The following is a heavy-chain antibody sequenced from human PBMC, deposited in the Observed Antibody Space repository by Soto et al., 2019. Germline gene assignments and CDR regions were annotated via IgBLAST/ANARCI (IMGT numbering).Heavy chain of an antibody. J-gene: IGHJ5*02. CDR1: GGTFSSYT. CDR2: IIPILGIA. CDR3: ERDPGNWFDP. Sequence: QVQLVQSGAEVKKPGSSVKVSCKASGGTFSSYTISWVRQAPGQGLEWMGRIIPILGIANYAQKFQGRVTITADKPPSTAYMGLSSLRSEDTAVDYCERDPGNWFDPWGQGTLVTVSS. V-gene: IGHV1-69*08.